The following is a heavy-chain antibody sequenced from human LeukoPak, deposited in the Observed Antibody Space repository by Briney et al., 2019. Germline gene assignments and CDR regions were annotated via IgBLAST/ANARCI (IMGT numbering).Heavy chain of an antibody. J-gene: IGHJ4*02. CDR1: GYTFTTYG. D-gene: IGHD7-27*01. CDR2: ISSYNDNT. V-gene: IGHV1-18*01. CDR3: ARAYHGDSIDY. Sequence: ASVKVSCKASGYTFTTYGITWVRQAPGQGLEWLGWISSYNDNTNYAQEFQGRVTMTTDTSTSTAYMELRSLRSDDTAVYYCARAYHGDSIDYWGQGTLVTVSS.